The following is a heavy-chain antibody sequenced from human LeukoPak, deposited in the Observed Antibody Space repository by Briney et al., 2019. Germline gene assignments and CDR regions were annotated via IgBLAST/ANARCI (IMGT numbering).Heavy chain of an antibody. V-gene: IGHV1-24*01. D-gene: IGHD6-19*01. CDR3: ATHFYSSGWYGHY. J-gene: IGHJ4*02. CDR2: FDPEDGET. Sequence: GASVKVSCKVSGYTLTELSMHWVRQAPGKGLEWMGGFDPEDGETIYAQKFQGRVTMTEETSTDTAYMELSSLRSEDTAVYYCATHFYSSGWYGHYWGQGTLVTVSS. CDR1: GYTLTELS.